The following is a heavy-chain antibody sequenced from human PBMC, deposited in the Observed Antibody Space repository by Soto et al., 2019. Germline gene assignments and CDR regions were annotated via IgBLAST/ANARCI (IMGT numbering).Heavy chain of an antibody. CDR2: ISSSSSYV. V-gene: IGHV3-21*01. J-gene: IGHJ5*01. CDR3: ARDRHETTALAPYNWFES. Sequence: EVQLVESGGGLVKPGGSLRLSCAASGFTFSSYSMNWVRQAPGKGLEWVSSISSSSSYVYYADSVKGRFTISRDNGKNSLYLQMNSLTAEDTAVYYCARDRHETTALAPYNWFESWGQGTLVTVSS. D-gene: IGHD1-1*01. CDR1: GFTFSSYS.